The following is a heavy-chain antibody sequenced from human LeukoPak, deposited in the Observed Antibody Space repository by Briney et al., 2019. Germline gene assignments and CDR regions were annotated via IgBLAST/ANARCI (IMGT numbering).Heavy chain of an antibody. J-gene: IGHJ4*02. CDR2: ISSSGSAI. Sequence: GGSLRLSCAASAFTFSTYSMNWVRQAPGKGLQWVSYISSSGSAIYYADSVKGRFTISRDNAKNSLYLQMNSLRAEDTAVYYCARDGSSGWYEMFDYWGQGTLVTVSS. V-gene: IGHV3-48*04. CDR3: ARDGSSGWYEMFDY. D-gene: IGHD6-19*01. CDR1: AFTFSTYS.